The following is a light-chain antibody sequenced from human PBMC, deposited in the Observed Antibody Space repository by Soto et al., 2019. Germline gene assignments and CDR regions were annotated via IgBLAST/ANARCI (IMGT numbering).Light chain of an antibody. CDR1: SSNIGAGYE. CDR2: TNS. CDR3: QSYDGDLYTYV. V-gene: IGLV1-40*01. J-gene: IGLJ1*01. Sequence: QSVLTQPPSVYGAPGQWVTISCTGSSSNIGAGYEVHWYQQLPGTAPKLISYTNSNRPTGVPDRFAGSKSGTSASLAITGLPAEDEDDYYSQSYDGDLYTYVFGTGTKLTVL.